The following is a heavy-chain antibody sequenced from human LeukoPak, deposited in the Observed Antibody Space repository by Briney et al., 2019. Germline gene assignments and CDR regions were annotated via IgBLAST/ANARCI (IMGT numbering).Heavy chain of an antibody. CDR1: GYTFTSYG. CDR3: ASSYEDYVWGSYRFDY. Sequence: GASVNVSCKASGYTFTSYGISWVRQAPGQGLEWMGWISAYNGNTNYAQKLQGRVTMTTDTSTSTAYMELRSLRSDDTAVYYCASSYEDYVWGSYRFDYWGQGTLVTVSS. V-gene: IGHV1-18*01. CDR2: ISAYNGNT. J-gene: IGHJ4*02. D-gene: IGHD3-16*02.